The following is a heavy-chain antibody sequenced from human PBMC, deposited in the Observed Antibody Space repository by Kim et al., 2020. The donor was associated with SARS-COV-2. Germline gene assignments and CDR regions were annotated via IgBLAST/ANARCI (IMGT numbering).Heavy chain of an antibody. V-gene: IGHV1-69*13. J-gene: IGHJ6*02. CDR1: GGTFSSYA. CDR3: ASRWAAAGPGLYYYYYYGMDV. Sequence: SVKVSCKASGGTFSSYAISWVRQAPGQGLEWMGGIIPIFGTANYAQKFQGRVTITADESTSTAYMELSSLRSEDTAVYYCASRWAAAGPGLYYYYYYGMDVWGQGTTVTVSS. D-gene: IGHD6-13*01. CDR2: IIPIFGTA.